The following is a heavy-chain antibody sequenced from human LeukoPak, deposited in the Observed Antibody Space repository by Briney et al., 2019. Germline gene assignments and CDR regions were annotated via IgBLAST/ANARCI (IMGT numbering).Heavy chain of an antibody. CDR2: ISGSGSFI. J-gene: IGHJ4*02. CDR1: GFTFSTYE. D-gene: IGHD2-15*01. CDR3: ARDRGLYCFDY. Sequence: GGSLRLSCAASGFTFSTYEMNWVRQAPGKGLEWLSYISGSGSFIYYADSVKGRFTISRDSAKNSLYLQMNSLRAEDTAVYYCARDRGLYCFDYWGQGTLGTVSA. V-gene: IGHV3-48*03.